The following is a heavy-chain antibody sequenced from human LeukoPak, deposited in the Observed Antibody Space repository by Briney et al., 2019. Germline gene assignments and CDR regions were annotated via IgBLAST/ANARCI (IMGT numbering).Heavy chain of an antibody. CDR2: ISGSGGST. D-gene: IGHD6-19*01. CDR3: AKSVYSSGRTVNYYFDY. V-gene: IGHV3-23*01. Sequence: GGSLRLSCVVSGFTFSTYWMSWVRQAPGKGLEWVSAISGSGGSTYYADSVKGRFTISRDNSENTLYLQMNSLRAEDTAVYYCAKSVYSSGRTVNYYFDYWGQGTLVTVSS. CDR1: GFTFSTYW. J-gene: IGHJ4*02.